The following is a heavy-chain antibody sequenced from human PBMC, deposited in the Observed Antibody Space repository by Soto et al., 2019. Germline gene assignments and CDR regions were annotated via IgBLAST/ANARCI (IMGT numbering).Heavy chain of an antibody. J-gene: IGHJ6*02. V-gene: IGHV3-30-3*01. CDR2: ISYDGSNK. CDR1: GFTFSSYA. D-gene: IGHD3-16*01. Sequence: QVQLVESGGGVVQPGRSLRLSCAASGFTFSSYAMHWVRQAPGKGLEWVAVISYDGSNKYYADSVKGRFTISRDNAKNTLYRQMDSLRAEDTAVYYCARDIYDYVWRSYSVYPGGGMDVLGQGTTVTVSS. CDR3: ARDIYDYVWRSYSVYPGGGMDV.